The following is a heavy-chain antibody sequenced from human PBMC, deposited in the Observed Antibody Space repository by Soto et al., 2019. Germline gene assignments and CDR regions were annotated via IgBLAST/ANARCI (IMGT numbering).Heavy chain of an antibody. Sequence: GESLKISCKGFDYTFAAYWIGWVRQMPGKGLEWMGIINPGDSDVRYSPPFEGQVTISADKSINTAYLQWGSLKASDTAIYYCAASIFYYGMDVWGQGTTVTVSS. V-gene: IGHV5-51*01. J-gene: IGHJ6*02. CDR3: AASIFYYGMDV. CDR1: DYTFAAYW. CDR2: INPGDSDV.